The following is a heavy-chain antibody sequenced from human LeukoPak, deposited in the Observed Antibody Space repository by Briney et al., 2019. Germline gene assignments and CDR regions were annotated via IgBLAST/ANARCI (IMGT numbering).Heavy chain of an antibody. CDR3: ARGTEYYYDSSGYLFDY. CDR2: IWYDGSNK. Sequence: GGSLRLSCAASRFTFSSYGMHWVRQAPGKGLEWVAVIWYDGSNKYYADSVKGRFTISRDNSKNTLYLQMNSLRAEDTAVYYCARGTEYYYDSSGYLFDYWGQGTLVTVSS. D-gene: IGHD3-22*01. CDR1: RFTFSSYG. V-gene: IGHV3-33*01. J-gene: IGHJ4*02.